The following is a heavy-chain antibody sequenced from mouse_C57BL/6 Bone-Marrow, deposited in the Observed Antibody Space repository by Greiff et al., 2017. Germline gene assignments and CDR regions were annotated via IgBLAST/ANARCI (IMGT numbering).Heavy chain of an antibody. D-gene: IGHD2-3*01. CDR3: ARAMALPAMDY. CDR1: GFTFSSYA. CDR2: ISDGGSYT. J-gene: IGHJ4*01. Sequence: EVHLVESGGGLVKPGGSLKLSCAASGFTFSSYAMSWVRQTPEKRLEWVATISDGGSYTYYPDNGKGRFTISRDNAKNNLYLQMSHLKSEDTAMYYCARAMALPAMDYWGQGTSVTVSS. V-gene: IGHV5-4*01.